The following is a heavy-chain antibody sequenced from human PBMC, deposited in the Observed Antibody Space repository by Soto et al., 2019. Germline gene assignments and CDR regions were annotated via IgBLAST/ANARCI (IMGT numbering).Heavy chain of an antibody. CDR2: ISSSSSTI. CDR1: GFTFSSYS. CDR3: ARDFRHDYGDYELDY. D-gene: IGHD4-17*01. J-gene: IGHJ4*02. V-gene: IGHV3-48*01. Sequence: GGSLRLSCAASGFTFSSYSMNWVRQAPGKGLEWVSYISSSSSTIYYADSVKGRFTISRDNAKNSLYLQMNSLRAEDTAVYYCARDFRHDYGDYELDYWGQGTLVTVSS.